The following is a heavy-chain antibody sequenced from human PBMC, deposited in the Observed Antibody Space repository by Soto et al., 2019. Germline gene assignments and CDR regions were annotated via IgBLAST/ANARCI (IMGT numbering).Heavy chain of an antibody. V-gene: IGHV4-31*03. Sequence: KPSETLSLTCTVSGGSISRGGYYWSWIRQRPGKGLEWIGHVYYSGTTYSNPSLRSRIAISVDTSENHFSLKLSSLTAADTAIYFCARLDDSSGNTPFDFWGQGILVTVSS. CDR1: GGSISRGGYY. D-gene: IGHD3-22*01. CDR3: ARLDDSSGNTPFDF. J-gene: IGHJ4*02. CDR2: VYYSGTT.